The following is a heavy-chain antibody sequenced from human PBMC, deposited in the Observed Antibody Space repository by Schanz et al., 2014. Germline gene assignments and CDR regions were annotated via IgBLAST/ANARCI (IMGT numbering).Heavy chain of an antibody. CDR1: GYTFTSYD. Sequence: QVQLVQSGAEVKKPGASVKVSCKASGYTFTSYDINWVRQATGQGLEWMGWMNSKTGNTGYAQRFQGRVTMTRDTSTSTVYMELSSLRSEDTAVYYCARETTIITGGAFDVWGQGTMVTVSS. CDR2: MNSKTGNT. V-gene: IGHV1-8*01. D-gene: IGHD3-9*01. CDR3: ARETTIITGGAFDV. J-gene: IGHJ3*01.